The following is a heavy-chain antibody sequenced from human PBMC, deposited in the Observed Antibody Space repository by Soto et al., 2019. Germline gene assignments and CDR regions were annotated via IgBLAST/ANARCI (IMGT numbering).Heavy chain of an antibody. Sequence: QVPLVQSGAEVKKPGSSVKVSCKASGGTFSSYAISWVRQAPGQGLEWMGGIIPIFGTANYAQKFQGRVTITADESTSTAYMELSSLRSEDTAVYYCARGPLVNWNSPYYGMDVWGQGTTVTVSS. CDR3: ARGPLVNWNSPYYGMDV. D-gene: IGHD1-7*01. J-gene: IGHJ6*02. CDR2: IIPIFGTA. CDR1: GGTFSSYA. V-gene: IGHV1-69*01.